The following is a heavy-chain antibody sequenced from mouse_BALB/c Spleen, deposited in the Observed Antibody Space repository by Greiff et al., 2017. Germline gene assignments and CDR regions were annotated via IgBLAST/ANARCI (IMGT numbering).Heavy chain of an antibody. CDR2: IDPANGNT. Sequence: VQLQQSGAELVKPGASVKLSCTASGFNIKDTYMHWVKQRPEQGLEWIGRIDPANGNTKYDPKFQGKATITADTSSNTAYLQLSSLTSEDTAVYYCARYYGNPYYFDYWGQGTTLTVSS. CDR1: GFNIKDTY. D-gene: IGHD2-1*01. V-gene: IGHV14-3*02. CDR3: ARYYGNPYYFDY. J-gene: IGHJ2*01.